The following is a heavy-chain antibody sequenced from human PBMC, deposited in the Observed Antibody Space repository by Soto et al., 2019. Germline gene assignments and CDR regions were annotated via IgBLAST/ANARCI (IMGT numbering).Heavy chain of an antibody. CDR2: MNPNSGNT. Sequence: ASVKVSCKASGGTFSSYTISWVRQAPGQGLEWMGWMNPNSGNTGYAQEFQGRVTMTRNTSISTAYMELSSLRSEDTAVYYCARGRGYPRKWFDPWGQGTLVTVSS. D-gene: IGHD3-22*01. CDR1: GGTFSSYT. V-gene: IGHV1-8*02. J-gene: IGHJ5*02. CDR3: ARGRGYPRKWFDP.